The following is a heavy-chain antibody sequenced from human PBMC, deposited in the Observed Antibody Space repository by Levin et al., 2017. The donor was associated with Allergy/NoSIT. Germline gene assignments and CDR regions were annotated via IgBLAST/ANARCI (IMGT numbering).Heavy chain of an antibody. D-gene: IGHD6-19*01. CDR3: VRDIYLGQWPQQYGMDV. J-gene: IGHJ6*02. CDR1: GFLFGDHA. CDR2: INWNGGNI. V-gene: IGHV3-9*01. Sequence: LSLTCAASGFLFGDHAMHWVRPRPGKGLEWVSIINWNGGNIAYADSVKGRFTISRDNAKNSLYLQMSSLRVEDTALYYCVRDIYLGQWPQQYGMDVWGRGTTVTVSS.